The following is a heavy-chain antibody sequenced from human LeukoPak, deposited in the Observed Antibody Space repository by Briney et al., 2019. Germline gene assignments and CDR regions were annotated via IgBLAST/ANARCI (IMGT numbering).Heavy chain of an antibody. D-gene: IGHD3-10*01. CDR1: GFTFSSYG. V-gene: IGHV3-33*01. J-gene: IGHJ4*02. Sequence: QLGGSLRLSCAASGFTFSSYGMHWVRQAPGKGLEWVAVIWYDGSNKYYADSVKGRFTISRDNAKSSLFLQMNSLRAEDTAVYYCARDGGATMVRGVATYDSWGQGTLVTVSS. CDR2: IWYDGSNK. CDR3: ARDGGATMVRGVATYDS.